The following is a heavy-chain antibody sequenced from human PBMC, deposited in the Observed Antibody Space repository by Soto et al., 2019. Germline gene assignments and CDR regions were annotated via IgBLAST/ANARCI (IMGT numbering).Heavy chain of an antibody. V-gene: IGHV1-69*04. CDR2: IIPILGIA. D-gene: IGHD6-19*01. Sequence: SVKVSCNASGGTFSSYTIICVRHTPGQGLEWMGRIIPILGIANYAQKFQGRVTITADKSTSTAYMELSSLRSEDTAVYYCARDGYNSGWYDAFDIWGQGTMVTVSS. CDR3: ARDGYNSGWYDAFDI. CDR1: GGTFSSYT. J-gene: IGHJ3*02.